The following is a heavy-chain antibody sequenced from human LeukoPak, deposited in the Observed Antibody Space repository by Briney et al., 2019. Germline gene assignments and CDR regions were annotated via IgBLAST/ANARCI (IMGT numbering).Heavy chain of an antibody. Sequence: GGSLRLSCAASGFTFDDYAMHWVRQAPGKGLEWVSGISWNSGSIGYADSVKGRFTISRDNAKNSLYLQMNSLRAEDTAVYYCARDALIRRDYWGQGTLVTVSS. CDR1: GFTFDDYA. J-gene: IGHJ4*02. V-gene: IGHV3-9*01. D-gene: IGHD3-16*01. CDR2: ISWNSGSI. CDR3: ARDALIRRDY.